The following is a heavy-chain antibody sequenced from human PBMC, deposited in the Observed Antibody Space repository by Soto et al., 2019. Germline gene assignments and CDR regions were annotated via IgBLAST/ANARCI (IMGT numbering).Heavy chain of an antibody. J-gene: IGHJ6*02. D-gene: IGHD4-4*01. V-gene: IGHV5-10-1*01. CDR2: IDPSDSRT. Sequence: GESLKISCNGSGYTLTIYCINWVLQKPGKGLEWMGKIDPSDSRTTYSPSFQGHVTISVDKSISTAYLQWSSLKASDTAMYYCARVGHDYSNSGMDVWGQGTTVTVSS. CDR1: GYTLTIYC. CDR3: ARVGHDYSNSGMDV.